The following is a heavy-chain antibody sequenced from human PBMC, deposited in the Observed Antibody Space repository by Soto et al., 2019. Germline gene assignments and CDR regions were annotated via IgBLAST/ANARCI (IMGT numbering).Heavy chain of an antibody. J-gene: IGHJ3*02. CDR1: GGSVGGGAYY. D-gene: IGHD3-10*01. CDR3: ARHEFFHRTFDI. V-gene: IGHV4-61*08. Sequence: SETLSLTCSVSGGSVGGGAYYWSWIRHPPGKGLEWIGYTLYSGITIYNPSLQSLQSRVTISVDTSRNQFSLRLTSVTAADTALYYRARHEFFHRTFDILGQGTGVTGS. CDR2: TLYSGIT.